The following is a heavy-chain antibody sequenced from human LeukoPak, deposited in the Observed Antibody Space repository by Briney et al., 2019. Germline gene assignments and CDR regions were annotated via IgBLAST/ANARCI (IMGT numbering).Heavy chain of an antibody. CDR2: ISGSGGST. Sequence: PGGSLRLSCAASGFTFSSYSMNWVRQAPGKGLEWVSTISGSGGSTYYADSVKGRFTISRDNSKNTLYLQMNSLRAEDTAVYYCAKLVVILIDAFDIWGQGTMVTVSS. D-gene: IGHD3-16*02. CDR1: GFTFSSYS. CDR3: AKLVVILIDAFDI. V-gene: IGHV3-23*01. J-gene: IGHJ3*02.